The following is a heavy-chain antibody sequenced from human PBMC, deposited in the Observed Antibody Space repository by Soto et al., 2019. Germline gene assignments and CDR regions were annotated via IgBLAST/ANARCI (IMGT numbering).Heavy chain of an antibody. J-gene: IGHJ4*02. V-gene: IGHV3-30-3*01. D-gene: IGHD3-16*01. CDR3: ARPSLGTYPSPFDF. CDR1: GFTFSHYA. CDR2: ISYDGSKH. Sequence: QVQLVESGGGVVQPGRSLRLSCAASGFTFSHYAMHWVRQAPGKGLEWVAVISYDGSKHFYADSVRGRFTISGDSSKNTLYLQMTSLRPEDTAVYCWARPSLGTYPSPFDFRGQGSLVTVSS.